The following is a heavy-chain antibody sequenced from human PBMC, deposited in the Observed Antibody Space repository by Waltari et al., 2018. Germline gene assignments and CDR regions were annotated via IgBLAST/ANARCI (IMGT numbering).Heavy chain of an antibody. V-gene: IGHV4-39*07. CDR3: ASGTRGEDFDFWSAYYGAFDI. J-gene: IGHJ3*02. Sequence: QLQLQESAPRLAKPSETLSLTCTVSAGSSSSSSSCCGLHRQPPGKGLEWIGSIYSSGSTYYNPALKSRVPISVDTSKNQFSLKLNSVTAADTAVDCCASGTRGEDFDFWSAYYGAFDIWGQGTMVTVSS. CDR2: IYSSGST. D-gene: IGHD3-3*01. CDR1: AGSSSSSSSC.